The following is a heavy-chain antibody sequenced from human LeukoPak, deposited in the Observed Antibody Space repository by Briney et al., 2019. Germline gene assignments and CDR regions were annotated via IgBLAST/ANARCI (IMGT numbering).Heavy chain of an antibody. CDR3: ARDFMATGGGAAAFDI. Sequence: GASVKVSCKASGYTFTGYYMHWVRQAPGQGLEWMGWINPNGGGTNYAQKFQGRVTMTRDTSISTAYMELSRLRSDDTAVYYCARDFMATGGGAAAFDIWGQGTMVTVSS. V-gene: IGHV1-2*02. CDR1: GYTFTGYY. J-gene: IGHJ3*02. D-gene: IGHD1-14*01. CDR2: INPNGGGT.